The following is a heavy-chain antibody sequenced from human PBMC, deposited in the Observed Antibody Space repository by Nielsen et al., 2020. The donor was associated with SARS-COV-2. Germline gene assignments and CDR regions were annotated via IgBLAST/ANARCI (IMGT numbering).Heavy chain of an antibody. D-gene: IGHD4-17*01. V-gene: IGHV4-30-4*01. CDR1: GDSISGSDYY. CDR2: IYYSEYT. Sequence: SETLSLTCSVSGDSISGSDYYWTWIRQPPGKGLEWIGYIYYSEYTSYNPSLKSRVTISVDTSENQFSLELRSVTAADTAVYYCARDAYGDSSFYSYGLDVWGQGTTVAVSS. CDR3: ARDAYGDSSFYSYGLDV. J-gene: IGHJ6*02.